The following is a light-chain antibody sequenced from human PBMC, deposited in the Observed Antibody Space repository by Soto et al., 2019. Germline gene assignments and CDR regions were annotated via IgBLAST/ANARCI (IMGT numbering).Light chain of an antibody. J-gene: IGLJ1*01. CDR1: SSDVGSSNL. V-gene: IGLV2-23*01. CDR2: EGD. CDR3: CSFALSTTFYV. Sequence: QSVLTQPASVSGAPGQSITISCSGTSSDVGSSNLVSWYQQHPGKAPKLIIFEGDRRPSGVSGRFSGSKSGNTASLTISGLQAEDDADYCCSFALSTTFYVFGTGTKLTVL.